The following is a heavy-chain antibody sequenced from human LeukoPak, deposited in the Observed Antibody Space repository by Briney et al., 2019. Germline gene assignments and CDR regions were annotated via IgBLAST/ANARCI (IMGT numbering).Heavy chain of an antibody. J-gene: IGHJ5*02. D-gene: IGHD6-13*01. CDR3: ARSGIAAAGTNDP. V-gene: IGHV4-59*01. Sequence: SETLSLTCTVSGGSISSYYWSWIRQPPGKGLEWLGYIYYSGSTNYNPSLKSRVTISVDTSKNQFSLKLSSVTAADTAVYYCARSGIAAAGTNDPWGQGTLVTVSS. CDR1: GGSISSYY. CDR2: IYYSGST.